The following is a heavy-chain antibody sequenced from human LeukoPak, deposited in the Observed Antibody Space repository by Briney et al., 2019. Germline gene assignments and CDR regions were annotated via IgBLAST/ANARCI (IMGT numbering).Heavy chain of an antibody. Sequence: SETLSLTCTVSGGSISYFYWSSIWQSPGKGLQWIGYVHNSGSTNYNPSFASRLSISLDTSKQQFSLRLSSATAADTAVYYCAREQLHSGRFDYWGQGILVTVSS. V-gene: IGHV4-59*01. CDR1: GGSISYFY. J-gene: IGHJ4*02. D-gene: IGHD1-26*01. CDR2: VHNSGST. CDR3: AREQLHSGRFDY.